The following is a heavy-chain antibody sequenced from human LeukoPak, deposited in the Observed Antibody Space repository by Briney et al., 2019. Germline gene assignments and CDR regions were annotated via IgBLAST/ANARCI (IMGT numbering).Heavy chain of an antibody. CDR2: ISAYNGNT. CDR3: ARVSDTAMVKEIDY. D-gene: IGHD5-18*01. CDR1: GYTFTSYG. V-gene: IGHV1-18*01. J-gene: IGHJ4*02. Sequence: ASVKVSCKASGYTFTSYGISRVRQAPGQGLEWMGWISAYNGNTNYAQKLQGRVTMTTDTSTSTAYMELRSLRSDDTAVYYCARVSDTAMVKEIDYWGQGTLVTVSS.